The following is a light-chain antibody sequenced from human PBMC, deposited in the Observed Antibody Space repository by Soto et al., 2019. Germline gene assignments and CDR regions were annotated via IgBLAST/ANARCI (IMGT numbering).Light chain of an antibody. CDR3: QQYYNYPWT. J-gene: IGKJ1*01. Sequence: AIRMTQSPSSLSASTGGRVTITCRASQGISSYLAWYQQKSGTAPKLLIYAASTLQGGVPSRFSGSGSGTDFTLTITCLQSEDFATYYCQQYYNYPWTFGQGTKVEIK. CDR1: QGISSY. CDR2: AAS. V-gene: IGKV1-8*01.